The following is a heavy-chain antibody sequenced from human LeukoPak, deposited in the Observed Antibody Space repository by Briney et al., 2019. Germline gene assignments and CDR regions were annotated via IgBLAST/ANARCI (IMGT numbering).Heavy chain of an antibody. CDR2: IIPIFGTA. V-gene: IGHV1-69*13. CDR1: GGTFSSYT. D-gene: IGHD5-18*01. CDR3: ARRGYSYGLVSYFDY. J-gene: IGHJ4*02. Sequence: SVKVSCKASGGTFSSYTISWVRQAPGQGLEWMGGIIPIFGTANYAQKFQGRVTITADESTSTAYMELSSLRSEDTAVYYCARRGYSYGLVSYFDYWGQGTLVTVSS.